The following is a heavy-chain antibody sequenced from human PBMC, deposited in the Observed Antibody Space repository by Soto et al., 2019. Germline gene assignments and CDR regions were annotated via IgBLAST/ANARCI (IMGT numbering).Heavy chain of an antibody. J-gene: IGHJ4*02. V-gene: IGHV4-59*01. CDR1: GGSISSYY. CDR2: IYYSGSA. D-gene: IGHD3-22*01. CDR3: ATRSDSSGYYYDFDS. Sequence: SETLSLTCTVSGGSISSYYWSWIRQPPGKGLEWIGYIYYSGSANYNPSLKSRVTISVDTSKNQFSLKLSSVTAADTAVYYCATRSDSSGYYYDFDSWGQGTLVTVSS.